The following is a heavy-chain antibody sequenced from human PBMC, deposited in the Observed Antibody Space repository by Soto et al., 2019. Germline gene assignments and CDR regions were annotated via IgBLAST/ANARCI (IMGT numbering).Heavy chain of an antibody. CDR3: ARARRWLQLGYYFDY. CDR2: IIPIFGTA. D-gene: IGHD5-12*01. J-gene: IGHJ4*02. V-gene: IGHV1-69*06. CDR1: GGTFSSYA. Sequence: GASVKVSCKASGGTFSSYAISWVRQAPGQGLEWMGGIIPIFGTANYAQKFQGRVTITADKSTSTAYMELSSLRSEDTAVYHCARARRWLQLGYYFDYWGQGNMVNVSS.